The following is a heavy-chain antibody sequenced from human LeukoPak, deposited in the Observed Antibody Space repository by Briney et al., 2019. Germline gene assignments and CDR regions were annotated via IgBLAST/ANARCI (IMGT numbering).Heavy chain of an antibody. V-gene: IGHV1-69*04. D-gene: IGHD6-19*01. J-gene: IGHJ4*02. CDR3: AREALAVAGPRQLDY. CDR1: GGTFISYA. Sequence: SVTVSCKASGGTFISYAIRWVRQAPGQGLEWMGRIIPILGIANYAQKFQGRVTITADKSTSTAYMELSSLRSEDTAVYYCAREALAVAGPRQLDYWGQGTLVTVSS. CDR2: IIPILGIA.